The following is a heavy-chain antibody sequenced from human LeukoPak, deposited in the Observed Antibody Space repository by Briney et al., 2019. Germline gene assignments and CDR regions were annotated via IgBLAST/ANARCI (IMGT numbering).Heavy chain of an antibody. J-gene: IGHJ4*02. CDR2: ISYDGSDK. Sequence: GRSLRLSCAASGFTFSSYAMHWVRQAPGKGLEWVAVISYDGSDKYYADSVKGRFTISRSKSENTLYLQMNSLRAEDTAVYYCAKDTAMAHFDYWGQGTPVTVSS. CDR3: AKDTAMAHFDY. D-gene: IGHD5-18*01. V-gene: IGHV3-30*18. CDR1: GFTFSSYA.